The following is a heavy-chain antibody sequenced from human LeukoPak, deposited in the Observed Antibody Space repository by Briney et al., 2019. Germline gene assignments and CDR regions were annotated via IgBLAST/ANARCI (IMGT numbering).Heavy chain of an antibody. V-gene: IGHV3-33*01. Sequence: PGGSLRLSCAASGFTFSSYGMHWLRQAPGKGLEWVAAIWYDGNTKYYADPVKGRFTISRDNAKNSLYLQMNSLRAEDTAVYYCARERRLRETDSWGQGTLVTVSS. D-gene: IGHD4-17*01. CDR1: GFTFSSYG. J-gene: IGHJ4*02. CDR2: IWYDGNTK. CDR3: ARERRLRETDS.